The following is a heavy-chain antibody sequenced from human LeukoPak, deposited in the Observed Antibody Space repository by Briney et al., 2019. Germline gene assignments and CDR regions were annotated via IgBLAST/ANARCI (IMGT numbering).Heavy chain of an antibody. CDR3: ARATNYYDILTGYADGFDP. CDR1: GGTFSSYA. V-gene: IGHV1-69*06. Sequence: SVKVSCKASGGTFSSYAISWVRQAPGQGLEWMGGIIPIFGTANYAQKFQGRATITADKSASTAYMELSSLRSEDTAVYYCARATNYYDILTGYADGFDPWGQGTLVTVSS. CDR2: IIPIFGTA. D-gene: IGHD3-9*01. J-gene: IGHJ5*02.